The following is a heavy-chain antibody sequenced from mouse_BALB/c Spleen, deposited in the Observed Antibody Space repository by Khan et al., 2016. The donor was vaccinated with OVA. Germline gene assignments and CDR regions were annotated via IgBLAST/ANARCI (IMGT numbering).Heavy chain of an antibody. D-gene: IGHD1-1*01. Sequence: VQLKESGPELVKPGASVKISCKASGYSFTGYFMNWVMQSHGKSLEWIGRINPHIGETFYNQKFKDKATLTVDESSSTAHMELRSLASEVSAVYYCTRIYGSDFDYWGQGTTLTVSS. CDR3: TRIYGSDFDY. CDR1: GYSFTGYF. CDR2: INPHIGET. J-gene: IGHJ2*01. V-gene: IGHV1-20*02.